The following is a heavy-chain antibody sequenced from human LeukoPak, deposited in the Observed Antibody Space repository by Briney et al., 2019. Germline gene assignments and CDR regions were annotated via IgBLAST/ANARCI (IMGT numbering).Heavy chain of an antibody. J-gene: IGHJ4*02. D-gene: IGHD3-10*01. CDR1: GFTFSSYS. CDR3: TTDTFGARDS. V-gene: IGHV3-48*01. Sequence: PGGSLRLSCAASGFTFSSYSMNWVRQAPGKGLEWVSYISSSSSTIYYADSVKGRFTISRDNDKNTLYLQMNSLRAEDAAVYYCTTDTFGARDSWGQGTLVTVSS. CDR2: ISSSSSTI.